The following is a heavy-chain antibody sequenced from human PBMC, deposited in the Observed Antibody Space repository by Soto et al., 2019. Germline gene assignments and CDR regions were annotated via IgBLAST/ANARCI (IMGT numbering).Heavy chain of an antibody. J-gene: IGHJ6*02. Sequence: ASVKVSCKASGYPFTTYGITWVRQAPGQGLEWLGWISAYTDNTNFAQNLQGRVTMTTDTSTSTAYMELRSLRSDDTAVYYCARENWNYDYYYGMDVWGQGTTVTVSS. V-gene: IGHV1-18*04. CDR2: ISAYTDNT. CDR3: ARENWNYDYYYGMDV. CDR1: GYPFTTYG. D-gene: IGHD1-1*01.